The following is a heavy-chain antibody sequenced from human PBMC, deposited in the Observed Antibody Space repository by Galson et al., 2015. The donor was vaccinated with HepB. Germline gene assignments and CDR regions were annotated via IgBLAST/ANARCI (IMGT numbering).Heavy chain of an antibody. D-gene: IGHD2-15*01. Sequence: SVKVSCKASGGTSTNYHIHWVRQAPGQGLEWMGIINPNDGATSYPQKFQGRVTMTRDTSTSTVYMDLSSLRSEDTAVYYCARELVATYYFDYWGQATLVTVSS. CDR1: GGTSTNYH. CDR2: INPNDGAT. J-gene: IGHJ4*02. CDR3: ARELVATYYFDY. V-gene: IGHV1-46*01.